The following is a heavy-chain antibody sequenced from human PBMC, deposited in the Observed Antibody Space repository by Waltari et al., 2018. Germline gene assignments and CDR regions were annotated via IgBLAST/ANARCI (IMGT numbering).Heavy chain of an antibody. J-gene: IGHJ6*02. V-gene: IGHV4-34*01. CDR1: GGSFIGYY. CDR2: INHSGST. Sequence: QVQLQQWGAGLLQPSETLSLTCAVYGGSFIGYYWSWIRQPPGEGLEWIGEINHSGSTNYNPSLKSRVTISVDTSKNQFSLKLSSVTAADTAVYYCARGWYYDYVWGSYRPYYGMDVWGQGTTVTVSS. CDR3: ARGWYYDYVWGSYRPYYGMDV. D-gene: IGHD3-16*02.